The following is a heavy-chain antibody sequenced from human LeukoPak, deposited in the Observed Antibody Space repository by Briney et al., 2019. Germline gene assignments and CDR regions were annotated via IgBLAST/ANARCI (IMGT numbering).Heavy chain of an antibody. Sequence: GGSLRLSCAASGFTFSSYEMNWVRQAPGKGLEWVSYISSSGSTIYYADSVKGRFTISRGNAKNSLYLQMNSLRAEDTAVYYCAREGYSYGYSVDCWGQGTLVTVSS. CDR1: GFTFSSYE. J-gene: IGHJ4*02. V-gene: IGHV3-48*03. CDR3: AREGYSYGYSVDC. CDR2: ISSSGSTI. D-gene: IGHD5-18*01.